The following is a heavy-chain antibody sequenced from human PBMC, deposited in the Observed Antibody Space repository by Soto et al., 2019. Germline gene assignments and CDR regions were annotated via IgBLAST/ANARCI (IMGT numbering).Heavy chain of an antibody. CDR1: GFTFSSYS. J-gene: IGHJ4*02. D-gene: IGHD2-2*02. CDR2: ISSSSITI. CDR3: ARDEIVVPAAIGNYFDY. V-gene: IGHV3-48*01. Sequence: EVQLVESGGGLVQPGGSLRLSCAASGFTFSSYSMNWVRQAPGKGLEWVSYISSSSITIYYADSVKGRFTISRDNAKNSQYLQMNSLRAEDTAVYYCARDEIVVPAAIGNYFDYWGQGTLVTVSS.